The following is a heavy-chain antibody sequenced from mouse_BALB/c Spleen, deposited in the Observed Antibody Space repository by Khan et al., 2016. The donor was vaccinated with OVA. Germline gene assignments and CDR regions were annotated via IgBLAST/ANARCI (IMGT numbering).Heavy chain of an antibody. Sequence: QVRLQQSGAELARPGASVKMSCKASGYIFTSYMMHWVKQRPGQGLEWIGDINPSSGYNNYNQKLKDKATLTADKSSSTAYMQLSSLTSEDSAVYYCTSGGYGSFGYWGQGTLVTVSA. J-gene: IGHJ3*01. V-gene: IGHV1-4*01. CDR2: INPSSGYN. D-gene: IGHD1-1*01. CDR1: GYIFTSYM. CDR3: TSGGYGSFGY.